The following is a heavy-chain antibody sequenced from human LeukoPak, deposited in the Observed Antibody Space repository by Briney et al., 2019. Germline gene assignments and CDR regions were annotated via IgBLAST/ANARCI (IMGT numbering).Heavy chain of an antibody. CDR2: ISAYNGNT. CDR1: GYTFTSYG. V-gene: IGHV1-18*01. Sequence: ASVKVSCKASGYTFTSYGISWVRQAPGQGLEWMGWISAYNGNTNYAQKLQGRVTMTTGTSTSTAYMELRSLRSDDTAVYYCARAFAVVVPAAMELSWFDPWGQGTLVTVSS. D-gene: IGHD2-2*01. J-gene: IGHJ5*02. CDR3: ARAFAVVVPAAMELSWFDP.